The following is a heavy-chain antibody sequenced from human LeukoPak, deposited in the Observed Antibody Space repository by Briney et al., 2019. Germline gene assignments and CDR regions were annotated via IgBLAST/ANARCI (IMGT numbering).Heavy chain of an antibody. Sequence: SVKVSCKASGGTFSSYAISWVRQAPGQGLEWMGGIIPIFGTANYAQKFQGRVTTTTDTSTSTAYMEVRSLRSDDTAVYYCARDRHIAAAVYYYYMDVWGKGTPVTVSS. CDR1: GGTFSSYA. V-gene: IGHV1-69*05. J-gene: IGHJ6*03. CDR3: ARDRHIAAAVYYYYMDV. CDR2: IIPIFGTA. D-gene: IGHD6-13*01.